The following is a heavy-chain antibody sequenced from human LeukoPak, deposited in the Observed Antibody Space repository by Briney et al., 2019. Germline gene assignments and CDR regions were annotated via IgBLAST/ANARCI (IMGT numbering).Heavy chain of an antibody. CDR3: ARGLEYYDSSGSHFDY. D-gene: IGHD3-22*01. Sequence: ASVNVSCKASGYTFTSYYMNWVREAPGQGLEWMGVINPTGGSTSYAQKFQGRVTMTRDTSTSTVYMELSSLRSEDTAVYYCARGLEYYDSSGSHFDYWGQGTLVTVSS. CDR1: GYTFTSYY. V-gene: IGHV1-46*01. J-gene: IGHJ4*02. CDR2: INPTGGST.